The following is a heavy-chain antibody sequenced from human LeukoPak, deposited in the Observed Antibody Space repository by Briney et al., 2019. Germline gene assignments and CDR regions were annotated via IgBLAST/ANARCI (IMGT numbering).Heavy chain of an antibody. J-gene: IGHJ4*02. D-gene: IGHD5-18*01. CDR3: ARQGNNYGSVPGPDY. CDR1: GGSISSSSYY. Sequence: SETLSLTCTVSGGSISSSSYYWGWIRQPPGKGLEWIGSIYYSGSTYYNPSLKSRVTISVDTSKNQFSLKLSSVTAADTAVYYCARQGNNYGSVPGPDYWGQGTLVTVSS. CDR2: IYYSGST. V-gene: IGHV4-39*01.